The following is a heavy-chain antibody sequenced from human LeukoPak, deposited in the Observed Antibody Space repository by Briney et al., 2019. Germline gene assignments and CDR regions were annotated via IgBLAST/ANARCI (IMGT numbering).Heavy chain of an antibody. CDR1: GFTFSSYA. V-gene: IGHV3-23*01. CDR2: ISGSGGST. CDR3: AKYELSSGWPHFDY. J-gene: IGHJ4*02. D-gene: IGHD6-19*01. Sequence: PGASLRLSCAASGFTFSSYAMSWVRQGQGQGLEWVSAISGSGGSTYYADSVKGRFTIPRDNSKNTLYLQMNSLRAEDTAVYYCAKYELSSGWPHFDYWGQGTLVTVSS.